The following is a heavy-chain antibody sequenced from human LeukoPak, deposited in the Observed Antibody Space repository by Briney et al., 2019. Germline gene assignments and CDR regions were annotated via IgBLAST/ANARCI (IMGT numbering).Heavy chain of an antibody. CDR3: AREVIEDWFDP. J-gene: IGHJ5*02. CDR1: GGSISSYY. CDR2: IYYSGST. Sequence: KPSETLSLTCTVSGGSISSYYWSGIRQPPGKGLEWIGYIYYSGSTYYNPSLKSRVTMSVDTSKNQFSLKLSSVTAADTAVYYCAREVIEDWFDPWGQGTLVTVSS. D-gene: IGHD2/OR15-2a*01. V-gene: IGHV4-59*12.